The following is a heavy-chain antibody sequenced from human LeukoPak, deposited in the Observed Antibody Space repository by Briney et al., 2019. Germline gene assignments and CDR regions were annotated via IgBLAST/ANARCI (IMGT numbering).Heavy chain of an antibody. CDR1: GYTFTSYG. CDR2: ISAYNGNT. Sequence: ASVKVSCKASGYTFTSYGISWVRQAPGQGLEWMGWISAYNGNTNYAQKLQGRVTMTTDTSTSTAYMELRSLRSDDTAVYYCARLLQLEQASYCYYGMDVWGQGTTVTVSS. V-gene: IGHV1-18*01. CDR3: ARLLQLEQASYCYYGMDV. J-gene: IGHJ6*02. D-gene: IGHD1-1*01.